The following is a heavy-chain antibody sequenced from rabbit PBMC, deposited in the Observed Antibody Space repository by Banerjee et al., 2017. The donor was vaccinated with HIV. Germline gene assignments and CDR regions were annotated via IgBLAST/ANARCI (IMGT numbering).Heavy chain of an antibody. V-gene: IGHV1S45*01. D-gene: IGHD7-1*01. J-gene: IGHJ6*01. CDR1: GLDFSRSYW. CDR2: IYVGSSGST. Sequence: QEQLEESGGDLVKPGASLTLTCKASGLDFSRSYWICWVRQAPGKGLEWITCIYVGSSGSTYYASWAKGRFTVSKTSTTVTLQMTSLTAADTATYFCARDAGGDGYSNDLWGPGTLVTVS. CDR3: ARDAGGDGYSNDL.